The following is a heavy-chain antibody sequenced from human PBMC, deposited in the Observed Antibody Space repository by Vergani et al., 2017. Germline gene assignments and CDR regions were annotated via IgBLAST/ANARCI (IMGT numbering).Heavy chain of an antibody. Sequence: QVQLVQSGAEVKKPGSSVKVSCKASGGTFSSYAISWVRQAPGQGLEWMGRIIPIFGTANYAQKFQGRVTITADESTSTAYMELSSLRSEDTAVYYCARDLGPPIVVVTANYGMDVWGQGTTVTVSS. CDR1: GGTFSSYA. CDR3: ARDLGPPIVVVTANYGMDV. V-gene: IGHV1-69*13. J-gene: IGHJ6*02. CDR2: IIPIFGTA. D-gene: IGHD2-21*02.